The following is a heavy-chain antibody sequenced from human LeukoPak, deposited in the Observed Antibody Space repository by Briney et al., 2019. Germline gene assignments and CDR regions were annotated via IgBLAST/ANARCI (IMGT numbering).Heavy chain of an antibody. V-gene: IGHV3-66*02. J-gene: IGHJ4*02. CDR2: IYSGGST. CDR3: VTDGGQMAYFYY. D-gene: IGHD5-24*01. Sequence: GGSLSLSCALSGFTVSSNYMRWDRQAPGKWLERVSVIYSGGSTYYADSVKGRFTISRDNSKNTLYLQMNSLRAEDTAVYYCVTDGGQMAYFYYWFQGTLVSVSP. CDR1: GFTVSSNY.